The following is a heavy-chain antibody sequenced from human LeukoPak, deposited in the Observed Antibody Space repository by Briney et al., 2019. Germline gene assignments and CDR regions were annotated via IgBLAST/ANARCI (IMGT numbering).Heavy chain of an antibody. J-gene: IGHJ5*02. CDR1: GFTFTTYW. D-gene: IGHD1-26*01. Sequence: GGSLRLSCAASGFTFTTYWMSWVRQAPGKGLEWVGRIRNKANSYTTEYAASVKGRFSISRDDLKKSLYLQMNSLKTEDTAVYYCARDESGSYDHWGQGTLVTVSS. V-gene: IGHV3-72*01. CDR3: ARDESGSYDH. CDR2: IRNKANSYTT.